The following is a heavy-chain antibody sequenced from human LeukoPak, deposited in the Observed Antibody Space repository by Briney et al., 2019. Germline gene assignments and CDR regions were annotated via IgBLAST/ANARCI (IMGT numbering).Heavy chain of an antibody. Sequence: GRSLRLSCAASGFTFSSYAMHWVRQAPGKGLEWVAVISYDGSNKYYADSVKGRFTIFRDNSKNTLYLQMNSLRAEDTAVYYCARDSSVLGFDIWGQGTMVTVSS. CDR2: ISYDGSNK. CDR3: ARDSSVLGFDI. V-gene: IGHV3-30-3*01. J-gene: IGHJ3*02. CDR1: GFTFSSYA. D-gene: IGHD6-25*01.